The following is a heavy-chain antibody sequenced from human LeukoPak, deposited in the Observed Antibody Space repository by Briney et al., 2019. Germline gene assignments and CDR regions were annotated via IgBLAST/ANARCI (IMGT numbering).Heavy chain of an antibody. CDR2: IYPRDSDT. CDR3: ARIRYGSGSRFDY. Sequence: GESLKISCKGSGYSFTTYWIGWVRQMPGKGLEWIGIIYPRDSDTRYSPSFQGQVTISADKSISTAYLQWGSLKASDTAMYYCARIRYGSGSRFDYWGQGTLVTVSS. V-gene: IGHV5-51*01. CDR1: GYSFTTYW. J-gene: IGHJ4*02. D-gene: IGHD3-10*01.